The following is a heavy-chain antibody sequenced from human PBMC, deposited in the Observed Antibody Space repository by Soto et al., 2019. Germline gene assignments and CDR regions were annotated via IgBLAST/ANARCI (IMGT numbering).Heavy chain of an antibody. CDR1: NGSISTYY. D-gene: IGHD5-12*01. J-gene: IGHJ4*02. V-gene: IGHV4-59*01. CDR3: ARSRSTRQPFDY. CDR2: IYYTGSP. Sequence: SETLSLTCTVSNGSISTYYWSWIRQPPGRSLEWIGHIYYTGSPTYNPSLKSRVTISENTSKKTVSLTLVSVTAEDTAVYYCARSRSTRQPFDYWGRGTLVTVSS.